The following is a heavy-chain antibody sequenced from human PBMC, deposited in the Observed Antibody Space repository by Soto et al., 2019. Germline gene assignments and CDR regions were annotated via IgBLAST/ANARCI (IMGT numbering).Heavy chain of an antibody. J-gene: IGHJ6*03. V-gene: IGHV3-23*01. D-gene: IGHD3-10*01. Sequence: GGSLRLSCAASGFTFSSYAMSWVRQAPGKGLEWVSAISGSGGSTYYADSVKGRFTISRDNSKNTLYLQMNSLRAEDTAVYYCAKARGGYGSGTQYYMDVWGKGTTVTVSS. CDR2: ISGSGGST. CDR1: GFTFSSYA. CDR3: AKARGGYGSGTQYYMDV.